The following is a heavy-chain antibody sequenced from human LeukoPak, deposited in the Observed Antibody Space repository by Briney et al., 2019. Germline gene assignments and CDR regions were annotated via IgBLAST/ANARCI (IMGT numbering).Heavy chain of an antibody. CDR1: GFTFSSYA. CDR3: AKAYYDSSYYYYYGMDV. Sequence: GGSLRLPCAASGFTFSSYAMSWVRQAPGKGLEWVSAISGSGRSTYYGDSVKGRFTISRDNSKNTLYLQMNSLRAEDTAVYYCAKAYYDSSYYYYYGMDVWGQGTTVTVSS. CDR2: ISGSGRST. J-gene: IGHJ6*02. V-gene: IGHV3-23*01. D-gene: IGHD3-22*01.